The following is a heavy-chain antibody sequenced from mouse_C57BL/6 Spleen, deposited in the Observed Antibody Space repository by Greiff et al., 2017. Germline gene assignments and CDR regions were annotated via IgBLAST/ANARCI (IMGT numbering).Heavy chain of an antibody. CDR3: ARDYGSSPYWYFDV. CDR1: GYTFTSYW. V-gene: IGHV1-69*01. D-gene: IGHD1-1*01. CDR2: IDPSDSYT. Sequence: QVQLKESGAELVMPGASVKLSCKASGYTFTSYWMHWVKQRPGQGLEWIGEIDPSDSYTNYNQKFKGKSTLTVDKSSSTAYMQLSSLTSEDSAVYYCARDYGSSPYWYFDVWGTGTTVTVSS. J-gene: IGHJ1*03.